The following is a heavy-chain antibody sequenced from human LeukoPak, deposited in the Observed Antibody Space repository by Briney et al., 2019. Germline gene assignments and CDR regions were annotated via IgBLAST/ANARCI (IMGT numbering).Heavy chain of an antibody. D-gene: IGHD2-15*01. CDR3: ARVLLVVAARGDDAFDI. J-gene: IGHJ3*02. CDR2: ISTSGSAI. V-gene: IGHV3-11*04. CDR1: GFTFSDYY. Sequence: PGGSLRLSCAASGFTFSDYYMSWIRQAPGQGLEGFSCISTSGSAISYAGPMMGPSATSRDNDKNSLYLQMHSLRAEDTAVCYCARVLLVVAARGDDAFDIWGQGTMLTVSS.